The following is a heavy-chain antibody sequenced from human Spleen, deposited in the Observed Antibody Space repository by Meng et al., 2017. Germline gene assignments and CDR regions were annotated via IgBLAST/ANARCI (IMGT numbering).Heavy chain of an antibody. CDR3: ARDPPFDS. CDR1: GGSVSSTNW. J-gene: IGHJ4*02. Sequence: QVHLQESGPGLVKPSGTLSLTCVVSGGSVSSTNWWNWVRQPPGKGLEWIGEISHRGNTKYNPSLKSRVTISVDKSKNQFSLRLTSVTAADTAVYYCARDPPFDSWGQGTLVTVSS. CDR2: ISHRGNT. V-gene: IGHV4-4*02.